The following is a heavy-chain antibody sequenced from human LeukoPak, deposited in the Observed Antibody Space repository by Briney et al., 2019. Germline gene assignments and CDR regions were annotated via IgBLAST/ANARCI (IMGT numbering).Heavy chain of an antibody. J-gene: IGHJ4*02. Sequence: GGSLRLSCAASGFTLSSYSMNWARQAPGKGLEWVSSISSSSSYIYYADSVKGRFTISRDNAKNSLYLQMNSLRAEDMAVHYCASYYYGSGSYYNVWDYWGQGTLVTVSS. CDR1: GFTLSSYS. V-gene: IGHV3-21*01. CDR2: ISSSSSYI. CDR3: ASYYYGSGSYYNVWDY. D-gene: IGHD3-10*01.